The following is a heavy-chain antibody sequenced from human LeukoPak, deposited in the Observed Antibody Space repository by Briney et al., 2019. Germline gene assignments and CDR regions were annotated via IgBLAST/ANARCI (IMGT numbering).Heavy chain of an antibody. Sequence: ASVKVSCKASGYTFTGYYMHWVRQAPGQGLEWMGWMNPNSGNTGYAQKFQGRVTMTRNTSISTAYMELSSLRSEDTAVYYCARAVGARAKSSGMDVWGQGTTVTVSS. J-gene: IGHJ6*02. CDR1: GYTFTGYY. CDR2: MNPNSGNT. V-gene: IGHV1-8*02. D-gene: IGHD1-26*01. CDR3: ARAVGARAKSSGMDV.